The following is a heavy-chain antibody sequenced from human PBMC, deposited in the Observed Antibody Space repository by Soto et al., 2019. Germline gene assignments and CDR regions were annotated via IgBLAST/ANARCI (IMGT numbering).Heavy chain of an antibody. J-gene: IGHJ6*02. CDR3: ARTRSFTLGFYYDGMDV. D-gene: IGHD6-6*01. Sequence: SEGSVYIFASYWSGWVLQRPGKYLDWMGIIYPGYSDTRYSPSFQGQVTISADKSLRTAYLQWTSLKASDTALYYCARTRSFTLGFYYDGMDVWGQGTTVTVSS. CDR1: VYIFASYW. CDR2: IYPGYSDT. V-gene: IGHV5-51*01.